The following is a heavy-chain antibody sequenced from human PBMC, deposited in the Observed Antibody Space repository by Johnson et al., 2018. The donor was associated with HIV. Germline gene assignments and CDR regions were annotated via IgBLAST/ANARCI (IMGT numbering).Heavy chain of an antibody. D-gene: IGHD3-16*01. J-gene: IGHJ3*02. CDR1: EFTVSGGY. CDR3: ARGGIWGSWAFDI. V-gene: IGHV3-53*01. Sequence: VQLVESGGGLIQPGGSLRLSCAASEFTVSGGYMNWVRQAPGKGLEWVSVIYSGGSIYYAVSVKDRFTISRDNSKNTLYLQMNSLRAEDTAVYYCARGGIWGSWAFDIWGQGTMVTVSS. CDR2: IYSGGSI.